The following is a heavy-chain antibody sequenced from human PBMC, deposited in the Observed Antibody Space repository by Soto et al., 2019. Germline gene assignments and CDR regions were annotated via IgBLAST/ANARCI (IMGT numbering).Heavy chain of an antibody. CDR3: ARGFLDYGDYIDY. CDR1: GGSISSYY. V-gene: IGHV4-59*01. CDR2: IYYSGST. J-gene: IGHJ4*02. Sequence: ASETLSLTCTVSGGSISSYYWSWIRQPPGKGLEWIGYIYYSGSTNYNPSLKSRVTISVDTSKNQFSLKLSSVTAADTAVYYCARGFLDYGDYIDYWGQGTLVTVSS. D-gene: IGHD4-17*01.